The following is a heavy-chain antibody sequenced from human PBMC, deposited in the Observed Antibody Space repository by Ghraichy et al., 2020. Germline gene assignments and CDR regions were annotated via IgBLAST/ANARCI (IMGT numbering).Heavy chain of an antibody. D-gene: IGHD6-19*01. V-gene: IGHV1-8*01. Sequence: ASVKVSCKASGYTFTSYDINWVRQATGQGLEWMGWMNPNSGNTGYAQKFQGRVTMTRNTSISTAYMELSSLRSEDTAVYYCARPARRGSGWPQAYWGQGTLVTVSS. CDR3: ARPARRGSGWPQAY. CDR2: MNPNSGNT. CDR1: GYTFTSYD. J-gene: IGHJ4*02.